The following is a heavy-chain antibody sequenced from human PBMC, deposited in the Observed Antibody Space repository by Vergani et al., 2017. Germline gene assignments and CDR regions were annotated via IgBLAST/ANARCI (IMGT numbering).Heavy chain of an antibody. CDR1: GFTFSSYG. Sequence: QVQLVESGGGVVQPGRSLRLSCAASGFTFSSYGMHWVRQAPGKGLEGVAVISYDGSNKYYADSVKGRFTISRDNSKNTLYLQMNSLRAEDTAVYYCAKDWTCTGDYFDYWGQGTLVTVSS. CDR2: ISYDGSNK. V-gene: IGHV3-30*18. CDR3: AKDWTCTGDYFDY. J-gene: IGHJ4*02. D-gene: IGHD2-8*02.